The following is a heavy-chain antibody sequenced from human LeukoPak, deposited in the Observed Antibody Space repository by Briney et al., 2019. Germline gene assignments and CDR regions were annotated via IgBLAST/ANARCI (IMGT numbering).Heavy chain of an antibody. V-gene: IGHV3-7*04. CDR3: ARGDAFSGDH. Sequence: GGSLRLSCAVSGFSFTNFWMSWVRQAPGRGLGWVANIHPEGNEKYHVESVKGRFTISRDNTKNLLFLQMNGLRVEDTAVYYCARGDAFSGDHWGQGTLVTVSS. CDR1: GFSFTNFW. CDR2: IHPEGNEK. J-gene: IGHJ4*02.